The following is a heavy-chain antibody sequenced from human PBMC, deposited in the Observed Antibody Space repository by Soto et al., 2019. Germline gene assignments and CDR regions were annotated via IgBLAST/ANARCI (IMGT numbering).Heavy chain of an antibody. CDR3: GRGPFSSSYIDY. D-gene: IGHD6-6*01. Sequence: LRLSCAASGFTFSNDAMHWVRQAPGKGLEWVAVITYDGFTQNYADSVRGRFTVSRDNSKSTLSLQMNSLRPDDTAVYYCGRGPFSSSYIDYWGQGTLVTVSS. V-gene: IGHV3-30*03. J-gene: IGHJ4*02. CDR2: ITYDGFTQ. CDR1: GFTFSNDA.